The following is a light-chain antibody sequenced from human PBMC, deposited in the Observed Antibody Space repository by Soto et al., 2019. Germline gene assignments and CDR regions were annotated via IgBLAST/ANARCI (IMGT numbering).Light chain of an antibody. CDR3: QQLKSYPLT. V-gene: IGKV1-9*01. Sequence: QVTQYTSNMFAGVGDRVNITCRASQSISSWLAWYQQKPGKAPKLLIYAAPTLQSGAPSRFSGSGSGTEFALTISSLQPEDSATYYCQQLKSYPLTFGGGTKADI. CDR1: QSISSW. CDR2: AAP. J-gene: IGKJ4*01.